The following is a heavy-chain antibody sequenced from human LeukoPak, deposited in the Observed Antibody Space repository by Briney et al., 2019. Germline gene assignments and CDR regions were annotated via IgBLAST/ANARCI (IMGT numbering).Heavy chain of an antibody. CDR3: ARESERSGWYDY. CDR2: ISGDGGST. V-gene: IGHV3-43*02. D-gene: IGHD6-19*01. CDR1: GFIFDDYA. J-gene: IGHJ4*02. Sequence: SGGFLRLSCAAPGFIFDDYAIHWVRQAPGKGLEWVSLISGDGGSTFYADSVKGRFTISRDNSKNSLYLQMSSLRSEDTALYYCARESERSGWYDYWGQGTLVTVSS.